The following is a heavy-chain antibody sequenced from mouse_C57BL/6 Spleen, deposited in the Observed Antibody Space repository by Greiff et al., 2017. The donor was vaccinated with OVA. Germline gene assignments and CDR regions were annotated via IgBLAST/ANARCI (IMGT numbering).Heavy chain of an antibody. J-gene: IGHJ3*01. V-gene: IGHV1-18*01. D-gene: IGHD2-2*01. Sequence: EVQLQQSGPELVKPGASVKIPCKASGYTFTDYNMAWVKQSHGKSLEWIGDINPNNGGTNYNEKFKSKATLTVDKSSSTAYMALRSLTSEDTAVYYCASGGSYYGNDGLAYWGQGTLVTVSA. CDR2: INPNNGGT. CDR1: GYTFTDYN. CDR3: ASGGSYYGNDGLAY.